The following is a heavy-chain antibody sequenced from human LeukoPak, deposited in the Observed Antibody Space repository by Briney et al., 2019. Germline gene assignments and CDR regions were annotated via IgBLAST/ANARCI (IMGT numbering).Heavy chain of an antibody. CDR3: ARRRGGSYSYYFEY. CDR1: GYTFTSYW. J-gene: IGHJ4*02. V-gene: IGHV5-51*01. D-gene: IGHD1-26*01. Sequence: KVSCKASGYTFTSYWIGWVRQMPGKGLEWMGIIYPGDSNTRYSPSFQGQVTISADKSISTAYLQWNNLKASDTAIYYCARRRGGSYSYYFEYWGQGTLVTVSS. CDR2: IYPGDSNT.